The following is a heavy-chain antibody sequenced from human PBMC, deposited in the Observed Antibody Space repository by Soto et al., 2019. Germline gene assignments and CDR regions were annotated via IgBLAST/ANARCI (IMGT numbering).Heavy chain of an antibody. Sequence: PAGSLRLSCTSSGFSFSSYAMYLFRQPPGKGLEWVAVISHDGINKHYADSVKGRVTVSRDNSNHSLDLQLNSLRGEDTAMYYCARDMYSSDYFVKWFEPWGQGTLVTVSS. D-gene: IGHD6-19*01. J-gene: IGHJ5*02. CDR1: GFSFSSYA. CDR2: ISHDGINK. CDR3: ARDMYSSDYFVKWFEP. V-gene: IGHV3-30-3*01.